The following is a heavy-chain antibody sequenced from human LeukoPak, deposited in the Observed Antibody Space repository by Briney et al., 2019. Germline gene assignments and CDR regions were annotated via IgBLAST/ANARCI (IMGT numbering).Heavy chain of an antibody. V-gene: IGHV1-2*02. CDR2: INPNSGGT. J-gene: IGHJ6*03. D-gene: IGHD3-22*01. CDR3: ARVYYDSSAYYYYYYMDV. Sequence: ASVKVSCKASGYTFTGYYMHWVRQAPGQGLEWMGWINPNSGGTNYAQKFQGRVTMTRGASISTAYMELSRLTSGDTAVYYCARVYYDSSAYYYYYYMDVWGKGTTVTVSS. CDR1: GYTFTGYY.